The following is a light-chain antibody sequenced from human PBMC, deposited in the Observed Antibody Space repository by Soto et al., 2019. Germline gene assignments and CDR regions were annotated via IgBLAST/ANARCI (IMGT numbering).Light chain of an antibody. CDR2: GAS. CDR3: QQCGGSPPGT. J-gene: IGKJ1*01. CDR1: QSVSSRY. Sequence: IVLTQSAGALWLSPGERSXXXXXSFQSVSSRYLAWYQQTPGQAPRLLMYGASSRASGIPDRFSGSGSGTDFTLTISRLEPEDFAVCYCQQCGGSPPGTFGQGTKVDIK. V-gene: IGKV3-20*01.